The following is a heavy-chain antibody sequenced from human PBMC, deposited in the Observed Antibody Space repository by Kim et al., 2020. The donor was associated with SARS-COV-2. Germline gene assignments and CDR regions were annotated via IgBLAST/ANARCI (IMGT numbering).Heavy chain of an antibody. CDR3: AKDLKSVGTY. V-gene: IGHV3-23*01. J-gene: IGHJ1*01. Sequence: STYYADSVKGRFTISRDNSKNTLYLQMNSLRAEDTAVYYCAKDLKSVGTYWGQGTLVTVSS. CDR2: ST. D-gene: IGHD1-26*01.